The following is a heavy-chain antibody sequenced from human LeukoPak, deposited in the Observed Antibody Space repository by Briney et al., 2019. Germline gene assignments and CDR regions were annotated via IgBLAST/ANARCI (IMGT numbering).Heavy chain of an antibody. V-gene: IGHV3-23*01. CDR2: VSASGDST. D-gene: IGHD3-10*01. CDR3: AKSHYYGSGSIDY. J-gene: IGHJ4*02. CDR1: GFTFGDYP. Sequence: GGSLRLSCTASGFTFGDYPMSWVRQAPGKGLAWISTVSASGDSTSYADSVKGRFTISRDNSKNALYLQVNSLRADDAALYYCAKSHYYGSGSIDYWGQGTLVTVSS.